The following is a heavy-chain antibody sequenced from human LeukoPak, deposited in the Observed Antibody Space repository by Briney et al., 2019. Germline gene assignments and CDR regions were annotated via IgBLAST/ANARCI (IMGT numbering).Heavy chain of an antibody. J-gene: IGHJ5*02. Sequence: SLRLSCAASGFTFSDYYMSWIRQAPGKGLEWVSYISSSGSTIYYADSVKGRFTISRDNAKNSLYLQMNSLRAEDTAVYYCARERDSSGYYYGGFDPWGQGTLVTVSS. V-gene: IGHV3-11*01. D-gene: IGHD3-22*01. CDR3: ARERDSSGYYYGGFDP. CDR2: ISSSGSTI. CDR1: GFTFSDYY.